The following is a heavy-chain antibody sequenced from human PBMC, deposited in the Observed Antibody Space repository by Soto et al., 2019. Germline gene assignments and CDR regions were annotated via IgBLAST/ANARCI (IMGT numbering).Heavy chain of an antibody. D-gene: IGHD2-15*01. V-gene: IGHV3-30*18. Sequence: VQLLESGGGLVQPGGSLRLSCAASGFTFSSYGMHWVRQAPGKGLEWVAVISYDGSNKYYADSVKGRFTISRDNSKNTLYLQMNSLRAEDTAVYYCAKDRGDIYFDYWGQGTLVTVSS. CDR3: AKDRGDIYFDY. J-gene: IGHJ4*02. CDR1: GFTFSSYG. CDR2: ISYDGSNK.